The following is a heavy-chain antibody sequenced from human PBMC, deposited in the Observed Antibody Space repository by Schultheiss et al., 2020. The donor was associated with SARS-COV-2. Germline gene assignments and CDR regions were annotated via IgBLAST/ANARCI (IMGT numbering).Heavy chain of an antibody. V-gene: IGHV3-30*04. CDR3: ARDGVGYSGSYLPLRY. CDR1: GFTFSSYA. CDR2: ISYDGSNK. D-gene: IGHD1-26*01. J-gene: IGHJ4*02. Sequence: GGSLRLSCAASGFTFSSYAMHWVRQAPGKGLEWVAVISYDGSNKYYADSVKSRFTISRDNSKNTLYLQMNSLRAEDTAVYYCARDGVGYSGSYLPLRYWGQGTLVTVSS.